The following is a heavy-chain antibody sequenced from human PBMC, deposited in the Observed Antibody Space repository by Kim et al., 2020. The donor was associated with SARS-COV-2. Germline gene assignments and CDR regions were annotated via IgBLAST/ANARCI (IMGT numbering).Heavy chain of an antibody. J-gene: IGHJ6*02. V-gene: IGHV1-69*13. D-gene: IGHD6-13*01. CDR1: GGTFSNYA. CDR3: ARAGYSNRGSFYYGMNV. Sequence: SVKVSCKASGGTFSNYAISWVRQPPGQGLEWMGGIIPIFGTANYAQKFQGRVTITADESTSTAYMELSSLRSEDTAVYYCARAGYSNRGSFYYGMNVWGQGTTVTVSS. CDR2: IIPIFGTA.